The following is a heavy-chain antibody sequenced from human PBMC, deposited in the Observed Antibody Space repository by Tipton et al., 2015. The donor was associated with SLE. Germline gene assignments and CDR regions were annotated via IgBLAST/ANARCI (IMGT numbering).Heavy chain of an antibody. Sequence: SLRLSCAASGFTFSSYEMNWVRQAPGKGPEWVSYISSSGSTIYYADSVKGRFTISRDNAKNSLYLQMNSLRAEDTAVYFCARDLTNYYDSSGTDAFDIWGQGTMVTVSS. D-gene: IGHD3-22*01. CDR2: ISSSGSTI. CDR3: ARDLTNYYDSSGTDAFDI. CDR1: GFTFSSYE. J-gene: IGHJ3*02. V-gene: IGHV3-48*03.